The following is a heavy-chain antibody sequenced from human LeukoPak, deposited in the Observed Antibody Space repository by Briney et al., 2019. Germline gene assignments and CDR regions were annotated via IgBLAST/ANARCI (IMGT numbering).Heavy chain of an antibody. CDR2: IHHSGST. CDR1: GGSFSGYY. D-gene: IGHD3-3*01. V-gene: IGHV4-34*01. Sequence: PSETLSLTCAVYGGSFSGYYWSWIRQTPGKGLEWIGEIHHSGSTYYNPSLKSRVTISGDTSKNQFSLKLSSVTAADTAVYYCARGDDFWSGYYVHYYYYMDVWGKGTTVTVSS. CDR3: ARGDDFWSGYYVHYYYYMDV. J-gene: IGHJ6*03.